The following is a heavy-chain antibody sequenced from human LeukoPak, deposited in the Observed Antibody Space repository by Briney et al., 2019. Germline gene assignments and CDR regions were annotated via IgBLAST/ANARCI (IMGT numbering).Heavy chain of an antibody. D-gene: IGHD3-16*02. CDR3: ARVGYDYVWGSHRYIDY. CDR2: MNPNSGNT. J-gene: IGHJ4*02. Sequence: ASVKVSCKASGYTFTSYDINWVRQATGQGLEWMGWMNPNSGNTGCAQKFQGRVTMTRNTSISTAYMELSSLRSEDTAVYYCARVGYDYVWGSHRYIDYWGQGTLVTVSS. V-gene: IGHV1-8*01. CDR1: GYTFTSYD.